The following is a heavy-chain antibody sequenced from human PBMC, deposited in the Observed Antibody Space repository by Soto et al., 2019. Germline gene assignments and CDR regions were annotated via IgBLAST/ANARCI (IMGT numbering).Heavy chain of an antibody. CDR3: RMNGYPFDY. V-gene: IGHV1-69*02. CDR2: IIPILDIA. J-gene: IGHJ4*02. Sequence: QVQLVQSGAELKKPGSSMKVSCMTSGGTFSDFTVNWVRQAPGQGLEWMGRIIPILDIATAAQKFQGRLTITADKSTSTAYMELNSLRSEDTDMYYCRMNGYPFDYWCQGTLVSVSS. CDR1: GGTFSDFT. D-gene: IGHD5-12*01.